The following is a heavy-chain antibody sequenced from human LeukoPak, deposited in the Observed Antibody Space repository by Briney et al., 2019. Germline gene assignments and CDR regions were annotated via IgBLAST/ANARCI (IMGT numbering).Heavy chain of an antibody. CDR1: GVSISSYY. J-gene: IGHJ4*02. D-gene: IGHD2-8*02. V-gene: IGHV4-4*07. CDR2: VSTSGST. CDR3: ARVKGFGVVEYYFDN. Sequence: PSETLSLTCTVSGVSISSYYWSWLRQPAGKGLEWIGRVSTSGSTNYNPSLKIRVTMSVDTSKNQFSLKLSSVTAADTAVYYCARVKGFGVVEYYFDNWGQGALVTVSS.